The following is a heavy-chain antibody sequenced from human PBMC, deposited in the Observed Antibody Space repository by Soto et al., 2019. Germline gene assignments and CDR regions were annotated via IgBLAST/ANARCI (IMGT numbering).Heavy chain of an antibody. CDR1: GFTFSNYW. Sequence: VHLVESGGGLVQPGGSLRLSCAASGFTFSNYWMHWVRQAPGKGLVWVSRINNDGSSTTYADSVKGRFTISRDNTKNTLYLQMNSLRAEDTAVYYCTTLYYLPPNWFDPWGQGTLVTVSS. CDR3: TTLYYLPPNWFDP. V-gene: IGHV3-74*01. CDR2: INNDGSST. J-gene: IGHJ5*02. D-gene: IGHD3-10*01.